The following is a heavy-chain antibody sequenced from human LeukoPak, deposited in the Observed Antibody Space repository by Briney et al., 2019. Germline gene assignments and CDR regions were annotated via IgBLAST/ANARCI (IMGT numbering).Heavy chain of an antibody. V-gene: IGHV1-8*01. CDR1: GYTFTSYD. D-gene: IGHD3-10*01. CDR2: MNPNSGNT. Sequence: ASVKVSCKASGYTFTSYDINWVRQATGQGLEWMGWMNPNSGNTGYAQKFQGRVTMTRNTSISTAYMELSSLRAEDTAVYYCASVGAGSYYNVEPNWGQGTLVTVSS. J-gene: IGHJ4*02. CDR3: ASVGAGSYYNVEPN.